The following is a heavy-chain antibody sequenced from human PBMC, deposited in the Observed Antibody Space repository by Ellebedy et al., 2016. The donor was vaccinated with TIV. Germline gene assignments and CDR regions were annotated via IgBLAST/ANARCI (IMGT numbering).Heavy chain of an antibody. J-gene: IGHJ4*02. Sequence: GSLRLSCAVYGGSFSGYYWSWIRQPPGKGLEWIGEINHSGSTNYNPSLKSRVTISVDTSKNQFSLKLSSVTAADTAVYYCARYNWNLPGFDYWGQGTLVTVSS. CDR1: GGSFSGYY. D-gene: IGHD1-1*01. CDR2: INHSGST. V-gene: IGHV4-34*01. CDR3: ARYNWNLPGFDY.